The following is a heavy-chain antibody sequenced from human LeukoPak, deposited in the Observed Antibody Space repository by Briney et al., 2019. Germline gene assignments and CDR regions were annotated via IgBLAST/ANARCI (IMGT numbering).Heavy chain of an antibody. CDR2: IYYSGST. CDR3: ARVHSSTMMDY. J-gene: IGHJ4*02. D-gene: IGHD3-22*01. Sequence: ECIGSIYYSGSTYYNPSLKSRLTISVDTSKNQFSLKLSSVTAADTAVYYCARVHSSTMMDYWGQGTLVTVSS. V-gene: IGHV4-39*01.